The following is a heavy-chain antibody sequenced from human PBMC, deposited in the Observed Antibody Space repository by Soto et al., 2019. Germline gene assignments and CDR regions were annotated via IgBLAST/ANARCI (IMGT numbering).Heavy chain of an antibody. CDR1: GGSIRSDY. CDR2: IYYRGST. D-gene: IGHD6-6*01. V-gene: IGHV4-30-4*01. Sequence: SETLSLTCTVSGGSIRSDYWSWIRQPPGQGLEWIGNIYYRGSTSYNPSLKSRVTISLDTSNNQFSLSLSSVSAADTALYFCARDRSSSPEYFDSWEKGTLVTVS. J-gene: IGHJ4*02. CDR3: ARDRSSSPEYFDS.